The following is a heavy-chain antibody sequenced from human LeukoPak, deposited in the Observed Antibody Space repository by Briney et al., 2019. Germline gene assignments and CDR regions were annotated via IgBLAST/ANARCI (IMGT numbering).Heavy chain of an antibody. J-gene: IGHJ4*02. CDR2: ISSSTSYT. D-gene: IGHD2-21*01. Sequence: KPGGPLRLSCAASGFTFSSYSMNWVRQAPGKGLEWVSSISSSTSYTYYADSVKGRFTISRDNAKNSLYLQMNSLRAEDTAVYYCAREVNDYWGQGTLVTVSS. CDR1: GFTFSSYS. CDR3: AREVNDY. V-gene: IGHV3-21*01.